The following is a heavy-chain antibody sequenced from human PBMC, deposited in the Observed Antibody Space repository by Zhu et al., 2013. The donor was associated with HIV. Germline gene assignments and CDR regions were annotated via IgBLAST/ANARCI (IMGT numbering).Heavy chain of an antibody. CDR2: INAGNGNT. D-gene: IGHD3-10*01. V-gene: IGHV1-3*01. CDR1: GYTFTSYA. Sequence: QVQLVQSGAEVKKPGASVKVSCKASGYTFTSYAMHWVRQAPGQRLEWVGWINAGNGNTKYSQKFQGRVTITRDTSASTACMELSSLRSEDTAVYYCARETGYGSGEYFDYWGQGTLVTVSS. J-gene: IGHJ4*02. CDR3: ARETGYGSGEYFDY.